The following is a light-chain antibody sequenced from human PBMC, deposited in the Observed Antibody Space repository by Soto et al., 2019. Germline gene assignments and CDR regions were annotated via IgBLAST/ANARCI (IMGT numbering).Light chain of an antibody. CDR2: AAS. V-gene: IGKV1-8*01. CDR1: QGISSY. J-gene: IGKJ1*01. Sequence: AIRMTQSPSSFSASTGDRVTITCRASQGISSYLAWYQQKPGKAPKLLIYAASTLQSGVPSRFSGSGSGLDFTLTISCLQSEDFATYYCQQYYSYPPTFGQGTKVEIK. CDR3: QQYYSYPPT.